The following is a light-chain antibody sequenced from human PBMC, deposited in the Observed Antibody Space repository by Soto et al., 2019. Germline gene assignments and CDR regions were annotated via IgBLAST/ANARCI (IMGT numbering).Light chain of an antibody. CDR2: LGS. J-gene: IGKJ4*01. V-gene: IGKV2-28*01. CDR1: QSLLHSNGYNY. Sequence: DIVMTQSPLSLPVIPGEPASISCRSSQSLLHSNGYNYLDWYLQKPGQSPQLLIYLGSNRSSGVPDRFSGSGSGTDFTLKISRVEAEDVGVYYCMQALQTPLTFGGGTKVYIK. CDR3: MQALQTPLT.